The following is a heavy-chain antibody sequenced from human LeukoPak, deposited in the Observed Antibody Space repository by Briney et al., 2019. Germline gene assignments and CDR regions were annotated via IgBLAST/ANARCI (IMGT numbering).Heavy chain of an antibody. D-gene: IGHD1-26*01. CDR1: GFTFSSYA. Sequence: GGSLRLSCAASGFTFSSYAMSWVRQAPGKGLEWVSTISDSGGSTYYADSVKGRFTISRDNSKNTLYLQMNSLRAEDTAVYYCAKDLRWELPHDYWGQGTLVTVSS. V-gene: IGHV3-23*01. CDR2: ISDSGGST. J-gene: IGHJ4*02. CDR3: AKDLRWELPHDY.